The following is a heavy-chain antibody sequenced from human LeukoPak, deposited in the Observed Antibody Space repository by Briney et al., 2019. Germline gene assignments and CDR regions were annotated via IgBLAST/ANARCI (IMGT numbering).Heavy chain of an antibody. D-gene: IGHD5-24*01. CDR3: AKPLRDAGSFNYPYFDF. J-gene: IGHJ4*02. V-gene: IGHV3-23*01. CDR1: GFTFTNYA. CDR2: ISGSGGSS. Sequence: GGSLRLSCAASGFTFTNYAMNWVRQAPGKGLMWVSAISGSGGSSSYADSVRGRFTISRDNSNNMLYLHMNSLRAEDTAVYYCAKPLRDAGSFNYPYFDFWGQGTLVTVSS.